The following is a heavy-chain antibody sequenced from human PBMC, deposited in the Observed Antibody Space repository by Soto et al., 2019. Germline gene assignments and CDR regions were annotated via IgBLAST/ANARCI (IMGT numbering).Heavy chain of an antibody. CDR2: ISRSGSKT. CDR3: ARERGSYPFDY. J-gene: IGHJ4*02. CDR1: GFTFSSYA. D-gene: IGHD1-26*01. Sequence: GGSLRLCCAASGFTFSSYAMSWVRQAPGTGLECVAAISRSGSKTYYADSVKGRCTISRANSKNTLYLQLNSLRAEDTAVYYCARERGSYPFDYWGQGTLVTVSS. V-gene: IGHV3-23*01.